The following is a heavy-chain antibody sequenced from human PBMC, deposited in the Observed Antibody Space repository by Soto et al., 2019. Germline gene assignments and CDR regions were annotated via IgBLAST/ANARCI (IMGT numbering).Heavy chain of an antibody. J-gene: IGHJ4*02. CDR1: GYTFTSYY. CDR3: ARDAVPRDGYNAHFDY. CDR2: INPSGGST. Sequence: ASVKVSCKASGYTFTSYYMHWVRQAPGQGLEWMGIINPSGGSTNYAQKFQGRVTMTRDTSTSTVYMELSSLRSEDTAVYYCARDAVPRDGYNAHFDYWGQGTLVTVSS. V-gene: IGHV1-46*01. D-gene: IGHD5-12*01.